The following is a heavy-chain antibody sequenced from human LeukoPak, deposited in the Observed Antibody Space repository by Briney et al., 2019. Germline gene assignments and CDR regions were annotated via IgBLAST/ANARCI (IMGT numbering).Heavy chain of an antibody. CDR3: AKARGDQTSDY. V-gene: IGHV3-23*01. CDR2: IRGSGGST. CDR1: GLTFSSYA. Sequence: GGSLRLSCAASGLTFSSYAMSWVRQAPGKGLEWVSTIRGSGGSTYYADSVRGRFTISRDSSQNTYLQMNSLRAEDTAVYYCAKARGDQTSDYWGQGNLVTVSS. D-gene: IGHD2-21*02. J-gene: IGHJ4*02.